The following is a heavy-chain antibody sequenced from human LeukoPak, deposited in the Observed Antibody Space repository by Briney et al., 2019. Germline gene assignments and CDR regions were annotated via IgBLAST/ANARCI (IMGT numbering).Heavy chain of an antibody. V-gene: IGHV3-48*03. CDR1: GFTFSSYE. Sequence: PGGSLILSCAASGFTFSSYEMNWVRQAPGKGLEWVSYISSSGSTIYYADSVKGRFTISRDNAKNSLYLQMNSLRAEDTAVYYCARYRSSWSPRRYYYMDVWGKGTTVTISS. CDR3: ARYRSSWSPRRYYYMDV. J-gene: IGHJ6*03. CDR2: ISSSGSTI. D-gene: IGHD6-13*01.